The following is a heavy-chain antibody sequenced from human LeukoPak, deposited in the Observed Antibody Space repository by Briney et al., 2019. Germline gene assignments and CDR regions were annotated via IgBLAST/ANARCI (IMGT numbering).Heavy chain of an antibody. CDR1: GASISIYY. Sequence: SETLSLTCTVSGASISIYYWSWIGQPPGKGLEWIGYIYYSGSTNYNPSLKSRVTLSVDTSKNQFSLKLSSVTAADTAVYYCARSREPPLYCSSTSCPSFDYWGQGTLVTVSS. CDR3: ARSREPPLYCSSTSCPSFDY. CDR2: IYYSGST. J-gene: IGHJ4*02. D-gene: IGHD2-2*01. V-gene: IGHV4-59*01.